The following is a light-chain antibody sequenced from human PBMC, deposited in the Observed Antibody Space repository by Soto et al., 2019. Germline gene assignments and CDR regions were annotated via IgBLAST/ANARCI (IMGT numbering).Light chain of an antibody. CDR2: DAS. Sequence: EIVLTQSPATLSLSPGERATLSCRASQSVSSYLAWYQQKPGQAPRLLIYDASNRATDIPAKFSGSGSGTDFTLTIRSLEPEDPAVYYCQQRSNWPLTFGGGTKVEIK. J-gene: IGKJ4*01. CDR3: QQRSNWPLT. CDR1: QSVSSY. V-gene: IGKV3-11*01.